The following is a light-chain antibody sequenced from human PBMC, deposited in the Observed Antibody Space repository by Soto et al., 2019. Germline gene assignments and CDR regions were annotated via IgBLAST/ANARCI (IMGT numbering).Light chain of an antibody. Sequence: DIQMTPSPSTQSASVGDRVTITCRASQNINSWLAWYQQKPGKAPNLLIYKASSLDSGVPSRFSGSGSGTDFTLTISSLQPEDLATYYCLESSSALTFGQGTRLEIK. V-gene: IGKV1-5*03. J-gene: IGKJ5*01. CDR3: LESSSALT. CDR2: KAS. CDR1: QNINSW.